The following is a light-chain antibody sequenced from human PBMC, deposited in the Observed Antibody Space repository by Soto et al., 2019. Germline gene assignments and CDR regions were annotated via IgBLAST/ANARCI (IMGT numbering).Light chain of an antibody. CDR3: QQYGTT. Sequence: EVVLAQTPALLSSSPGERVTLSCGASQSVDSTSMAWYQHKPGLAPRLLVYGASRRANGIPDRFSGSGSGTAFTLTISRLEPEDFAVYYCQQYGTTFGQGTKVDNK. CDR2: GAS. J-gene: IGKJ1*01. CDR1: QSVDSTS. V-gene: IGKV3D-20*01.